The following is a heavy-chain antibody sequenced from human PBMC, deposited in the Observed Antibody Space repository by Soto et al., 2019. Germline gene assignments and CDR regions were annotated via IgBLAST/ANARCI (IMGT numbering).Heavy chain of an antibody. CDR2: IIPILGIA. D-gene: IGHD2-2*01. CDR3: ARASCSSTICYGSGDYGMDV. CDR1: GGTFSSYT. J-gene: IGHJ6*02. Sequence: QVQLVQSGAEVKKPGSSVKVSCKASGGTFSSYTISWVRQAPGQGLEWMGRIIPILGIANYAQKFQGRVTITANKTTSTAYMELSSLRSEDTAVYYCARASCSSTICYGSGDYGMDVWGQGTTVTVSS. V-gene: IGHV1-69*02.